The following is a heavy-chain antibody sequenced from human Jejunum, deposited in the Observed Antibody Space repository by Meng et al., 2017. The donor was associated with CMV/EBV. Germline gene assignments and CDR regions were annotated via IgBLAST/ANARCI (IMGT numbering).Heavy chain of an antibody. V-gene: IGHV3-74*01. CDR3: ARGGVSDYYYYGLDV. CDR1: FSFNMYW. Sequence: FSFNMYWMHWVRQAPGKGLVWVARINRDGTLTTYADSVKGRFTFSRDNARATLYLQMNSLRGEDSAVYYCARGGVSDYYYYGLDVWGQGTTVTVSS. J-gene: IGHJ6*02. CDR2: INRDGTLT. D-gene: IGHD3-10*01.